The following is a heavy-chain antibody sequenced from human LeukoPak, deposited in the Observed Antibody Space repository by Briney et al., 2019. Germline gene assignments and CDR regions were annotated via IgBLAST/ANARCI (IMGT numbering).Heavy chain of an antibody. D-gene: IGHD2-8*02. CDR3: ARDQLYCTGGICYKDY. CDR2: ISSSSSYI. J-gene: IGHJ4*02. V-gene: IGHV3-21*01. Sequence: GGSLRLSCAASGFTFSGYSMNWVRQAPGKGLEWVSSISSSSSYIYYADSVKGRFTISRDNAKNTLYPQMNSLRAEDTGVYYCARDQLYCTGGICYKDYWGQGTLVTVSS. CDR1: GFTFSGYS.